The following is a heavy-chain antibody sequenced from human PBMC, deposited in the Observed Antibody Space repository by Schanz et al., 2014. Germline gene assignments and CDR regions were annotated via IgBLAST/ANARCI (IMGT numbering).Heavy chain of an antibody. CDR3: ARPALWFGDNCFDP. J-gene: IGHJ5*02. CDR1: GFTFSSYW. CDR2: IKSDGSST. Sequence: EVQLVESGGGLVQPGGSLRLSCAASGFTFSSYWMNWVRQVPGKGLVWVSRIKSDGSSTSYADSVKGRFTISRDNAKNTLYLQMNSLRAEDTAVYYCARPALWFGDNCFDPWGQGTLVTVSS. V-gene: IGHV3-74*01. D-gene: IGHD3-10*01.